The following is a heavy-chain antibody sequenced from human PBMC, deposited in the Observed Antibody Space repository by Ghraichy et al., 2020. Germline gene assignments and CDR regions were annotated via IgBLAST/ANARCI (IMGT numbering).Heavy chain of an antibody. J-gene: IGHJ6*02. CDR1: GDSVSSNSAA. CDR3: ARGFGIVLMLSTYYGMDV. Sequence: SQTLSLTCAISGDSVSSNSAAWNWIRQSPSRGLEWLGRTYYRSKWYNDYAVSVKSRITINPDTSKNQFSLQLNSVTPEDTAVYYCARGFGIVLMLSTYYGMDVWGQGTTVTVSS. V-gene: IGHV6-1*01. D-gene: IGHD2-8*01. CDR2: TYYRSKWYN.